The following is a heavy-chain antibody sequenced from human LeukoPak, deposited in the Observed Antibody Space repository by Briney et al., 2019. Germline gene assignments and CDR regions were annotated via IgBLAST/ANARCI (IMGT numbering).Heavy chain of an antibody. CDR1: GYTFTSYY. Sequence: GASVKVSCKASGYTFTSYYMHWVRQAPGQGLEWMGIINPSGGSTSYAQKFQGRVTMTRDMSTSTVYMELSSLRSEDTAVYYCARLDDSSGYKGYYFDYWGQGTLVTVSS. CDR2: INPSGGST. J-gene: IGHJ4*02. D-gene: IGHD3-22*01. CDR3: ARLDDSSGYKGYYFDY. V-gene: IGHV1-46*01.